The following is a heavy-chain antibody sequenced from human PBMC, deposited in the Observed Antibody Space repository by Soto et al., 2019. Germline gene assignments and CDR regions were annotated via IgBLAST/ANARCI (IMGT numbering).Heavy chain of an antibody. J-gene: IGHJ5*02. Sequence: TLSLTCPCFGGSISNSRCDVGWLRPPQGRGLEWIGSIYYSGSTSYNPSLKSRVTISVDTSKNQFSLKLSSVTAADTAGYYCARWRNSGSYLDPWGQGIRVTVS. CDR2: IYYSGST. CDR3: ARWRNSGSYLDP. D-gene: IGHD1-26*01. V-gene: IGHV4-39*01. CDR1: GGSISNSRCD.